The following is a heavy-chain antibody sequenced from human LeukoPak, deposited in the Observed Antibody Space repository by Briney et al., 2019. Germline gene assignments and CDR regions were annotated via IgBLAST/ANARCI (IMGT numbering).Heavy chain of an antibody. CDR1: GGAITDSNYY. J-gene: IGHJ4*02. Sequence: PSETLSLTCTVSGGAITDSNYYWSWIRQPPGKGLEWIGYIYYSGSTNYNPSLKSRVTISVDTSKNQFSLKLSSVTAADTAVYYCASGGDYYGSGSYYSIGYWGQGTLVTVSS. V-gene: IGHV4-61*01. CDR3: ASGGDYYGSGSYYSIGY. CDR2: IYYSGST. D-gene: IGHD3-10*01.